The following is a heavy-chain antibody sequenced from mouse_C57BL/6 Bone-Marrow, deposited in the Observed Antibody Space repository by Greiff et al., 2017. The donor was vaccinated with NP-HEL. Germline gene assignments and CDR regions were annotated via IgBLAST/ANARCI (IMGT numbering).Heavy chain of an antibody. J-gene: IGHJ2*01. V-gene: IGHV1-4*01. CDR1: GYTFTSYT. CDR2: INPSSGYT. CDR3: ARKGVDY. Sequence: QVHVKQSGAELARPGASVKMSCKASGYTFTSYTMHWVKQRPGQGLEWIGYINPSSGYTKYNQKFKDKATLTADKSSSTAYMQLSSLTSEDSAVYYCARKGVDYWGQGTTLTVSS.